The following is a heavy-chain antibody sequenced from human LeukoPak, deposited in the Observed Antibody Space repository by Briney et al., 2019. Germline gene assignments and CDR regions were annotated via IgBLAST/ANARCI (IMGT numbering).Heavy chain of an antibody. CDR1: KLPLTGHT. V-gene: IGHV3-21*01. CDR2: ISGSSSFI. J-gene: IGHJ4*02. CDR3: ARRVATYYD. Sequence: PGGSLRLSCAASKLPLTGHTLTWVRQAPGKGLEWVSSISGSSSFIYYADSVKGRFTISRDNANNSLYLHMNNLRAEDTAMYFCARRVATYYDWGQGTLVTVSS. D-gene: IGHD3-10*01.